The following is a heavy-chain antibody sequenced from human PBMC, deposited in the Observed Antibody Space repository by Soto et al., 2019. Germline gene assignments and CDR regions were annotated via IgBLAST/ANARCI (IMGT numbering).Heavy chain of an antibody. J-gene: IGHJ4*02. D-gene: IGHD3-3*01. V-gene: IGHV3-21*01. Sequence: EVQLVESGGGLVKPGGSLRLSCAASGFTFGSYSMNWVRQAPGKGLEWVSSISSSSSYIYYADSVKGRFTISRDNAKNSLYLQMNSLRAEDTAVYYCARDPDFYYFDYWGQGTLVTVSS. CDR1: GFTFGSYS. CDR2: ISSSSSYI. CDR3: ARDPDFYYFDY.